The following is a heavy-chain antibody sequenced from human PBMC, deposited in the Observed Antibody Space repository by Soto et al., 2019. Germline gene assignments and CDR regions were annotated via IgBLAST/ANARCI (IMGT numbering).Heavy chain of an antibody. V-gene: IGHV3-53*01. Sequence: GGSLRLSCAASWFTVSSNYMSWVRQAPGKGLEWVPVIYSGGSTYYADSVRGRFTISRDNSKNTLYLQMKSLRAEDTAVYYCARDPPATRHGMDVWGQGTTVTVSS. CDR2: IYSGGST. CDR1: WFTVSSNY. J-gene: IGHJ6*02. CDR3: ARDPPATRHGMDV.